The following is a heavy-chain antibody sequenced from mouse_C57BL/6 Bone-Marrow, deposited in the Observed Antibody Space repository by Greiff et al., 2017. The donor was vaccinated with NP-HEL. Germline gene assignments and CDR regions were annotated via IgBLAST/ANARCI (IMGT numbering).Heavy chain of an antibody. CDR2: IDPSDSYT. D-gene: IGHD1-1*01. Sequence: VQLKQPGAELVKPGASVKLSCKASGYTFTSYWMQWVKQRPGQGLEWIGEIDPSDSYTNYNQKFKGKATLTVDTSSSTAYMQLSSLTSEDSAVYYCARGGSSYVGYAMDYWGQGTSVTVSS. CDR1: GYTFTSYW. CDR3: ARGGSSYVGYAMDY. J-gene: IGHJ4*01. V-gene: IGHV1-50*01.